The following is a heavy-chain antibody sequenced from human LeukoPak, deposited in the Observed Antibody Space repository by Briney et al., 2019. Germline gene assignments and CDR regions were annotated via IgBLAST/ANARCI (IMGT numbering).Heavy chain of an antibody. CDR2: INHSGST. V-gene: IGHV4-34*01. CDR3: ARRGWGILEYYFDY. J-gene: IGHJ4*02. D-gene: IGHD6-13*01. Sequence: SETLSLTCAVYGGSFSGYYWSWIRQPPGKGLEWIGEINHSGSTNYNPSLKSRVTISVDTSKNQFSLKLSSVTAADTAVYYCARRGWGILEYYFDYWGQGTLVTVSS. CDR1: GGSFSGYY.